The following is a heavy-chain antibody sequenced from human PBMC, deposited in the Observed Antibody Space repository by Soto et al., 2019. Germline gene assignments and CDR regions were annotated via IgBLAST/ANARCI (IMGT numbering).Heavy chain of an antibody. D-gene: IGHD1-20*01. Sequence: GESLKISCKASGYSFATYWIGWVRQMPGKGLEWMGIIYPGDSDIRYSPSFEGQVTISADKSISTAYLQWGSLRAEDTAVYYCARAKTRLTGTTRRYYYYYGMDVWGQGTTVTVSS. CDR1: GYSFATYW. CDR3: ARAKTRLTGTTRRYYYYYGMDV. CDR2: IYPGDSDI. V-gene: IGHV5-51*01. J-gene: IGHJ6*02.